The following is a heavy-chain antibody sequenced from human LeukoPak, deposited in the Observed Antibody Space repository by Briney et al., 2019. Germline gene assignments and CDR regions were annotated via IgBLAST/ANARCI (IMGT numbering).Heavy chain of an antibody. CDR1: GGSFSGYY. D-gene: IGHD6-19*01. V-gene: IGHV4-34*01. J-gene: IGHJ4*02. CDR3: VRKKGVAGKAGFDY. CDR2: INHSGST. Sequence: SETLSLTCAVYGGSFSGYYWSWIRQPPGKGLEWIGEINHSGSTNYNPSLKSRVTISVDTSKNQFSLKLSSVTAADTAVYYCVRKKGVAGKAGFDYWGQGTLVTVSS.